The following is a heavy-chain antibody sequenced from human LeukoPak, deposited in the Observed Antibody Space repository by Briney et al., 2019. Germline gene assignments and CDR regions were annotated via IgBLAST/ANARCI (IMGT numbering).Heavy chain of an antibody. CDR1: GYSFTSNW. CDR3: ARQPEGTWFDS. Sequence: GESLKISCKGSGYSFTSNWISWVRQMPGKGLEWMGRIDPSDSYTNYSPSFQGHVTIPADKSISTAYLQWSSPKASDTAMYYCARQPEGTWFDSWGQGTLVTVSS. J-gene: IGHJ5*01. CDR2: IDPSDSYT. D-gene: IGHD1-1*01. V-gene: IGHV5-10-1*01.